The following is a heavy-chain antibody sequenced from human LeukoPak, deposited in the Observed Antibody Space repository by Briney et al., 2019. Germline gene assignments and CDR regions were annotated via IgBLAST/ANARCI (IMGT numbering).Heavy chain of an antibody. CDR3: ARLFSGYDSAFDY. V-gene: IGHV4-39*01. D-gene: IGHD5-12*01. Sequence: KASETLSLTCTVSGGSISSSSYYWGWIRQPPGKGLEWIGSIYYSGSTYYNPSLKSRVTISVDTSKNQFSLKLSSVTAADAAVYYCARLFSGYDSAFDYWREGTLVTVSS. CDR1: GGSISSSSYY. CDR2: IYYSGST. J-gene: IGHJ4*02.